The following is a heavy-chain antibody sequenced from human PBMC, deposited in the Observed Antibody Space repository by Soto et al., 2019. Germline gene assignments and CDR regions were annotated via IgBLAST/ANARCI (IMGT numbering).Heavy chain of an antibody. D-gene: IGHD3-22*01. J-gene: IGHJ6*02. V-gene: IGHV3-33*01. Sequence: GGSLRLSCAASGFTFSSYGMHWVRQAPGKGLEWVAVIWYDGSNKYYADSVKGRFTISRDNSKNTLYLQMNSLRAEDTAVYYCARAGYDSSGYYYYGMDVWGQGTTVTVSS. CDR1: GFTFSSYG. CDR3: ARAGYDSSGYYYYGMDV. CDR2: IWYDGSNK.